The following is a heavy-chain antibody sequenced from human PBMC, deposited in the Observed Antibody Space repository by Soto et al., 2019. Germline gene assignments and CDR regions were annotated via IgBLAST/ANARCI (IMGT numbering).Heavy chain of an antibody. Sequence: PGGSLRLSCAASGFTFSGYSMNWVRQAPGKGLEWVASISTRSDIYYADSVKGRFTISRDNAKNLVSLQMNSLRAEDTAVYYCAREETAWPLAYGLDVWGQGTTVTVSS. CDR1: GFTFSGYS. V-gene: IGHV3-21*01. D-gene: IGHD2-21*02. CDR3: AREETAWPLAYGLDV. J-gene: IGHJ6*02. CDR2: ISTRSDI.